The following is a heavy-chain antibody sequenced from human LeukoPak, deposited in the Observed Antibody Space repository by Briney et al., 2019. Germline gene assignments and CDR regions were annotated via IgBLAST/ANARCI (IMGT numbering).Heavy chain of an antibody. Sequence: ASVRVSCKASGYTFTSYGISWVRQAPGQGLEWMGWISVYNGNTKYAQNFQGRVTMTTDTSTSTACMELRSLRSDDTAVYYCARDRIAVRPGWFDPWGQGTLVTVSS. V-gene: IGHV1-18*01. CDR1: GYTFTSYG. CDR2: ISVYNGNT. D-gene: IGHD6-6*01. J-gene: IGHJ5*02. CDR3: ARDRIAVRPGWFDP.